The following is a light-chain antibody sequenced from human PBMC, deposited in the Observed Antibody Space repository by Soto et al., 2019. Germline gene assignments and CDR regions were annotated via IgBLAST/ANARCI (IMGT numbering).Light chain of an antibody. CDR1: QSVTSSY. J-gene: IGKJ4*02. CDR2: GAS. V-gene: IGKV3-20*01. CDR3: QQHGTSPLT. Sequence: EVVLTQSPVTLSLSPGERATLSCRAGQSVTSSYLAWYQQKPGQGPRLLIYGASSRATGIPDRFSGSGSGTDFTLTISRLEPEDFAVYYCQQHGTSPLTFGGGTKVDIK.